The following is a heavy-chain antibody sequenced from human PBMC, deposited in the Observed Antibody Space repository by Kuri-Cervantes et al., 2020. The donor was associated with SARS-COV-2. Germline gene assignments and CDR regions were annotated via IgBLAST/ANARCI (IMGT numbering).Heavy chain of an antibody. D-gene: IGHD7-27*01. Sequence: GGSLRLSCAASGFTFSSYAMRWVRQAPGKGLEWVASIDSSSYYIYHADSVKGRLTISRDNAKTSLYLQMNSLKPEDTAVYYCAREEGGELGEAFDYWGQGALVTVSS. J-gene: IGHJ4*02. CDR2: IDSSSYYI. CDR1: GFTFSSYA. CDR3: AREEGGELGEAFDY. V-gene: IGHV3-21*01.